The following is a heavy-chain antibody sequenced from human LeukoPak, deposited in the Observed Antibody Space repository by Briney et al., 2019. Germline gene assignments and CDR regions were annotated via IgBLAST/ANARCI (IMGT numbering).Heavy chain of an antibody. CDR1: GFTFDDYA. Sequence: GGSLRLSCAAPGFTFDDYAMHWVRQAPGKGLEWVSLISGDGGSTYYADSVKGRFAISRDNSKNSLYLQMNSLTTEDTALYYCEKEPTIRGDILTGYYGGWFDPWGQGTLVTVSS. D-gene: IGHD3-9*01. CDR3: EKEPTIRGDILTGYYGGWFDP. J-gene: IGHJ5*02. CDR2: ISGDGGST. V-gene: IGHV3-43*02.